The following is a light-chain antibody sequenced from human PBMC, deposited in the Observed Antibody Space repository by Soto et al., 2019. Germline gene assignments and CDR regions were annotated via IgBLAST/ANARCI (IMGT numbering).Light chain of an antibody. CDR2: DVS. CDR3: SSYTSCSTLWGV. Sequence: QSALTQPASVSGSPGQSITISCTGTSSDVVGYNYVSWYQQHPGKAPKLMIYDVSNRPSGVFNRFSGSNSGNTASLTISGLQAEDEADYYCSSYTSCSTLWGVFGGGTKLTVL. V-gene: IGLV2-14*01. J-gene: IGLJ2*01. CDR1: SSDVVGYNY.